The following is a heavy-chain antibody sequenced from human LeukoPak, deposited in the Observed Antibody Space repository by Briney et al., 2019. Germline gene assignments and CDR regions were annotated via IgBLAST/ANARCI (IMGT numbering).Heavy chain of an antibody. D-gene: IGHD2-15*01. V-gene: IGHV3-30*03. J-gene: IGHJ4*02. CDR2: ISYDGSNK. CDR3: ARDSSSGVIYYFDY. Sequence: PGGSLRLSCAASGFTFSSYGMHWVRQAPGKGLEWVAVISYDGSNKYYADSVKGRFTISRDNSKNTLYLQMNSLRAEDTAVYYCARDSSSGVIYYFDYWGQGTLVTVSP. CDR1: GFTFSSYG.